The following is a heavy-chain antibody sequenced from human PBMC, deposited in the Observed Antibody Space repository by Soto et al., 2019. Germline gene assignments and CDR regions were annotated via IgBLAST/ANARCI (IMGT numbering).Heavy chain of an antibody. CDR2: ISACNGNT. D-gene: IGHD2-2*01. CDR1: GYTFTIYG. V-gene: IGHV1-18*01. Sequence: GASVKVSSTASGYTFTIYGISWVRQAPGQGLEWMGWISACNGNTNYAQKLQGRVTMTTDTSTSTAYMELRSLRSDDTAVYYCARDASVVVPAAITNWLDASSEGTLVTV. CDR3: ARDASVVVPAAITNWLDA. J-gene: IGHJ5*02.